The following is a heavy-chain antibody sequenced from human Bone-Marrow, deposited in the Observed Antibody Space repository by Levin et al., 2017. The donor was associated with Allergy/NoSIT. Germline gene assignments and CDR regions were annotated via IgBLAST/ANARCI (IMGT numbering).Heavy chain of an antibody. J-gene: IGHJ6*02. V-gene: IGHV3-23*01. CDR2: ISGGGGII. CDR1: GFSFSDYA. Sequence: PGESLKISCAASGFSFSDYAMNWVRQAPGKGLEWVSVISGGGGIIYYADSVKGRFTISRDKSKNTLYLQMNSLRAEDTAKYYCAKVEVSSIHYDGMDVWGQGTTVTVSS. CDR3: AKVEVSSIHYDGMDV. D-gene: IGHD3-3*01.